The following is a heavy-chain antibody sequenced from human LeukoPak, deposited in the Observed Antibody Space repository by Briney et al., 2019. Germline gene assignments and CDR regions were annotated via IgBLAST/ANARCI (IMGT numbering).Heavy chain of an antibody. V-gene: IGHV1-69*05. J-gene: IGHJ4*02. CDR3: AVNIVVVPAALDY. CDR1: GGTFSSYA. CDR2: IIPIFGTA. Sequence: GASVKVSCEASGGTFSSYAISWVRQAPGQGLEWMGGIIPIFGTANYAQKFQGRVTMTRDTSISTAYVELSRLRSDDTAVYYCAVNIVVVPAALDYWGQGTLVTVSS. D-gene: IGHD2-2*01.